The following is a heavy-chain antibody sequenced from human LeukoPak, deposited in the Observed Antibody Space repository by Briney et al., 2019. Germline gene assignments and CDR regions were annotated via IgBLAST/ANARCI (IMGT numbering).Heavy chain of an antibody. CDR3: AWYGVTHGLDV. Sequence: GGSLSSPVQPLDSAYWMSWVRQAPGKGLEWVANINQDGSDKYYVDSVMGRFTISKDDAKNSVYLQMNSLRPEDTAIYYCAWYGVTHGLDVWGQGTTVTVSS. D-gene: IGHD3-10*01. CDR2: INQDGSDK. J-gene: IGHJ6*02. CDR1: DSAYW. V-gene: IGHV3-7*01.